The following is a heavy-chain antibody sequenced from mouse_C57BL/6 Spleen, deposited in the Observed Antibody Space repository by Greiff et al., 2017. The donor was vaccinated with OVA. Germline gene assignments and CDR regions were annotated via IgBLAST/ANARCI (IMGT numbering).Heavy chain of an antibody. CDR3: AGADGYPYYAMDY. D-gene: IGHD2-3*01. Sequence: VQLQQSGPGLVAPSQSLSITCTVSGFSLTSYAISWVRQPPGKGLEWLGVIWTGGGTNYNSALKSRLSISKDNSKSQVFLKMNSLQTDDTARYYCAGADGYPYYAMDYWGQGTSVTVSS. V-gene: IGHV2-9-1*01. CDR1: GFSLTSYA. CDR2: IWTGGGT. J-gene: IGHJ4*01.